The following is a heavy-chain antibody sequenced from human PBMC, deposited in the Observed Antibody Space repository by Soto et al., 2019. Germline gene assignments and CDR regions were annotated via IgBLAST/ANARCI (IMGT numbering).Heavy chain of an antibody. CDR3: AKDRGLRYFDWWVPGY. J-gene: IGHJ4*02. CDR2: ISYDGSNK. Sequence: QVQLVESGGGVVQPGRSLRLSCAASGFTFSSYGMHWVRQAPGKGLEWVAVISYDGSNKYYADSVKGRVTISRDNSKNTLYLQMNSLRAEDTAVYYCAKDRGLRYFDWWVPGYWGQGTLVTVSS. D-gene: IGHD3-9*01. CDR1: GFTFSSYG. V-gene: IGHV3-30*18.